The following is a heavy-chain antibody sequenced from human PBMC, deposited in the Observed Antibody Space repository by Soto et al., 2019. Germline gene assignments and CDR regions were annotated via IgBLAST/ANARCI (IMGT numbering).Heavy chain of an antibody. CDR3: ARVAFGVVSREENWFDP. D-gene: IGHD3-3*01. CDR2: ISAYNGNT. V-gene: IGHV1-18*01. Sequence: ASVKVSCKASGYTFTSYGISWVRQDTGQGLEWMGWISAYNGNTNYAQKLQGRVTMTTDTSTSTAYMELRSLRSDDTAVYYCARVAFGVVSREENWFDPWGQGTLVTVSS. CDR1: GYTFTSYG. J-gene: IGHJ5*02.